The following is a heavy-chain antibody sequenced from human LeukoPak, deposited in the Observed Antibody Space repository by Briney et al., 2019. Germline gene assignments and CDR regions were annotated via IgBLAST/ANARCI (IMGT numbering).Heavy chain of an antibody. CDR2: IYYSGST. CDR1: GGSISSYY. V-gene: IGHV4-59*01. D-gene: IGHD2-8*01. CDR3: ARDLIGFATGNWFDP. Sequence: PSETLSLTCTVSGGSISSYYWSWIRQPPGKGLEWIGYIYYSGSTNYNPSLKSRVTISVDTSKNQFSLKLSSVTAADTAVYYCARDLIGFATGNWFDPWGQGTLVTVSP. J-gene: IGHJ5*02.